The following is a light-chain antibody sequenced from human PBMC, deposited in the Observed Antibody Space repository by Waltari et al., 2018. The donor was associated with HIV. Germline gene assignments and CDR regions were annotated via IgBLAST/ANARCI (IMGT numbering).Light chain of an antibody. V-gene: IGKV2-30*01. CDR3: MQSTHWPGT. CDR2: KIS. CDR1: QSLIYTDGNTY. Sequence: VVTESPVALSVVLWVPASFSCRSSQSLIYTDGNTYLNWFHQRQGQSPRRLIYKISNRDSGVPDRFSASGSVTEFTLHISRVEAEDVGIFYCMQSTHWPGTFGQGTKVEIQ. J-gene: IGKJ1*01.